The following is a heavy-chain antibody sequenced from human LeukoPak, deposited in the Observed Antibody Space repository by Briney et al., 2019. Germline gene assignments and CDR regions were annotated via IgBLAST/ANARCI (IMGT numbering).Heavy chain of an antibody. CDR1: GGSFSGYY. J-gene: IGHJ4*02. Sequence: PSETLSLTCAVYGGSFSGYYWSWIRQPPGKGLEWIGEINHSGSTNYNPSLTSRVTISVDTSKNQFSLKLSSVTAADTAVYYCARGHYYDSSGYYGYWGQGTLVTVSS. V-gene: IGHV4-34*01. CDR3: ARGHYYDSSGYYGY. D-gene: IGHD3-22*01. CDR2: INHSGST.